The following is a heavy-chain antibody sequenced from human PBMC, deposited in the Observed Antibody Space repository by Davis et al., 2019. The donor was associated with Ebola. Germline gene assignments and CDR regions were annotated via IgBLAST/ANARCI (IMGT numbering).Heavy chain of an antibody. D-gene: IGHD3-22*01. CDR2: ISYDGSNK. CDR3: ARDDSSGRARAFDI. J-gene: IGHJ3*02. V-gene: IGHV3-30*03. CDR1: GFTFSSYG. Sequence: PGGSLRLSCAASGFTFSSYGMHWVRQAPGKGLEWVAVISYDGSNKYYADSVKGRFTISRDNSKNTPYLQMNSLRAEDTAVYYCARDDSSGRARAFDIWGQGTMVTVSS.